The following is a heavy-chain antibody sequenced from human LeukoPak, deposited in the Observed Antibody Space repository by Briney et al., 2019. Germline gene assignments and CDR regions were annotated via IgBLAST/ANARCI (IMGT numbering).Heavy chain of an antibody. CDR1: GFTFRSYV. CDR3: ARLTANHFDY. CDR2: FSGSGDNI. Sequence: GGSLRLSCATSGFTFRSYVMSWVRKAPGKELEWVSVFSGSGDNIYYADSVRGRFTISRDMSKESLYLEMSSLRAEDTAMYYCARLTANHFDYWGLGTLVTVSS. D-gene: IGHD2-21*02. V-gene: IGHV3-23*01. J-gene: IGHJ4*02.